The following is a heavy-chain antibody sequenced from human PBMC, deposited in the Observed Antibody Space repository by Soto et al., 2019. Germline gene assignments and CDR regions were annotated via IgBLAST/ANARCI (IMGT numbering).Heavy chain of an antibody. V-gene: IGHV5-51*01. CDR2: IYPGDSET. CDR3: SLTRHYHGAAFDS. D-gene: IGHD3-10*01. CDR1: AYTFTNYY. J-gene: IGHJ4*01. Sequence: GESLQISCNGSAYTFTNYYIGWVRQVAGKGLEWMGIIYPGDSETTYSPSFQGQVTFSVDKSLNTAYVQWSSLKASDTAISYCSLTRHYHGAAFDSWGHGTLVTVSS.